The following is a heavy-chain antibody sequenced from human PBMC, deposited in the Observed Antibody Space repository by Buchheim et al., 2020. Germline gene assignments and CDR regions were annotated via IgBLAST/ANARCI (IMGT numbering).Heavy chain of an antibody. CDR2: IRNKANSYTT. J-gene: IGHJ4*02. D-gene: IGHD1-1*01. Sequence: EVQLVESGGGLVQPGGSLRLPCAASGFTFSDHYMDWVRQAPGKGLEWVGRIRNKANSYTTEYAASVKGRFTISRDDSKNSLYLQMNSLKTEDTAMYYCARDLRNDAAYFDYWGQGTL. V-gene: IGHV3-72*01. CDR1: GFTFSDHY. CDR3: ARDLRNDAAYFDY.